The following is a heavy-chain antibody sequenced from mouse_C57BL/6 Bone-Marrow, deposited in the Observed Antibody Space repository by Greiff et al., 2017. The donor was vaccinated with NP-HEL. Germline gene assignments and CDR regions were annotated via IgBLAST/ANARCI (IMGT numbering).Heavy chain of an antibody. J-gene: IGHJ3*01. V-gene: IGHV2-2*01. CDR1: GFSLTSYG. D-gene: IGHD2-1*01. Sequence: VQLQQSGPGLVQPSQSLSITCTVSGFSLTSYGVHWVRQSPGKGLEWLGVIWSGGSTDYNAAFISRLSISKDNSKSQVFFKMNSLQADDTAIYYCASSYGNYGAYWGQGTLVTVSA. CDR3: ASSYGNYGAY. CDR2: IWSGGST.